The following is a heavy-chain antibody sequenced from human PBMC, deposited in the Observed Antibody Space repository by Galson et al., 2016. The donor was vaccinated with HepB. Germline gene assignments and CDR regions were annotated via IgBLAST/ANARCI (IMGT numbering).Heavy chain of an antibody. J-gene: IGHJ5*02. CDR2: INTGNGNT. V-gene: IGHV1-3*04. Sequence: SVKVSCKASGYTFTSYAMHWVRQAPGQRLEWMGWINTGNGNTKYSQKFQGRVTTSRDTPASTAYMELRSLRSEDTAEYYCARDSGSPNWFDPWGQGTLVTVSS. CDR1: GYTFTSYA. D-gene: IGHD1-26*01. CDR3: ARDSGSPNWFDP.